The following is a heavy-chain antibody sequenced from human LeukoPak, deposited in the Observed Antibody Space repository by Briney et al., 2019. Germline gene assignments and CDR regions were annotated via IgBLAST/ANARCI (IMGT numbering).Heavy chain of an antibody. CDR2: IYYSGNT. D-gene: IGHD2-2*01. CDR1: SGSISSYY. V-gene: IGHV4-59*08. Sequence: SETLSLTCTVSSGSISSYYWSWIRQPPGKGLEWIGCIYYSGNTKYNPSLKSRVTISVDTSNNKCSLKLNSVTAADTAVYYCAKSSSTSSYDAFDIWGQGTMVTVSS. CDR3: AKSSSTSSYDAFDI. J-gene: IGHJ3*02.